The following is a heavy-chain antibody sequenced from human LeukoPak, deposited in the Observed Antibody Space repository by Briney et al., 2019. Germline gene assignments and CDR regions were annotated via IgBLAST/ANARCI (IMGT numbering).Heavy chain of an antibody. CDR1: GFTFSSYG. D-gene: IGHD3-22*01. CDR2: IWYDGSNK. Sequence: QPGRSLRLSCAASGFTFSSYGMHWVRQAPGKGLEWVAVIWYDGSNKYYADSVKGRFTISRDNSKNTLYLQMNSLRAEDTAVYYCAKAGDYYDSSRRDYFQHWGQGTLVTVSS. CDR3: AKAGDYYDSSRRDYFQH. V-gene: IGHV3-33*06. J-gene: IGHJ1*01.